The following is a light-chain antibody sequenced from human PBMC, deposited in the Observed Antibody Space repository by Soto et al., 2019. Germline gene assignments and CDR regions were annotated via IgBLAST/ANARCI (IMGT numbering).Light chain of an antibody. CDR2: SAS. CDR3: QQKGNLPII. Sequence: EIGLAQSQCTLSLSPGERATLSCRASQSLGGDYLAWFQQKPGQSPRLLIYSASNRATGIPDSLTGTGSGPEFTLTIRRLEPEYFVVNYRQQKGNLPIIFGKGKRLEI. V-gene: IGKV3-20*01. J-gene: IGKJ5*01. CDR1: QSLGGDY.